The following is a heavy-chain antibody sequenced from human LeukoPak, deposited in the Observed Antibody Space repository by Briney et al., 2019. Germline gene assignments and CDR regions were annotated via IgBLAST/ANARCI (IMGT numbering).Heavy chain of an antibody. Sequence: PGGSLRLSCAASGFTFSSYSMNWVRQAPGKGLEWVSSISSSSSYIYYADSVKGRFTISRGNAKNSLYLQMNSLRAEDTAVYYCASQCSGGSCSLARDWGQGTLVTVSS. CDR3: ASQCSGGSCSLARD. D-gene: IGHD2-15*01. CDR1: GFTFSSYS. CDR2: ISSSSSYI. V-gene: IGHV3-21*01. J-gene: IGHJ4*02.